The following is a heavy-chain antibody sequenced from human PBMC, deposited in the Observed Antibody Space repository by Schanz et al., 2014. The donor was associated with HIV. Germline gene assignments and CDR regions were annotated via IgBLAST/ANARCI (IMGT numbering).Heavy chain of an antibody. CDR1: GYTFTNYF. J-gene: IGHJ6*02. CDR3: ARDNEGPRTSDFFYYYALDV. CDR2: INPNSGDT. V-gene: IGHV1-2*02. Sequence: QVQLVQSGAEVKKPGASVKVSCKASGYTFTNYFIHWVRQAPGQGLEWMGWINPNSGDTDYAQKFQGRVPMTRDTSISTAYMELSRLRSDDTAVYFCARDNEGPRTSDFFYYYALDVWGQGTTVTVSS. D-gene: IGHD1-7*01.